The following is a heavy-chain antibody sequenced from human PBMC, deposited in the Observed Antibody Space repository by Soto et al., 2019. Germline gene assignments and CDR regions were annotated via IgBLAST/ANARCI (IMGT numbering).Heavy chain of an antibody. V-gene: IGHV4-39*02. D-gene: IGHD2-15*01. CDR3: AREWAYCSGGSCFYNWFDP. CDR1: GGSISSSSYY. J-gene: IGHJ5*02. CDR2: IYYSGST. Sequence: PSETLSLTCTVSGGSISSSSYYWGWIRQPPGKGLEWIGSIYYSGSTYYNPSLKSRVTISVDTSKNQFSLKLSSVTAADTAVYYCAREWAYCSGGSCFYNWFDPWGQGTLVTVSS.